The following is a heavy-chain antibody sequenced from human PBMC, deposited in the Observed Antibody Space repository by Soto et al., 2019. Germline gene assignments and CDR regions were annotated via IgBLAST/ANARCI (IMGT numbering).Heavy chain of an antibody. Sequence: PGGSLRLSCAASGFSFSSYSMNWVRQAPGKGLEWVSSISSSSSYTYYADSVKGRFTISRDNPKNSLYLQMNSLRDEDTAVYYCARAGIAAGGIYGMDVCGQATTPTVPS. J-gene: IGHJ6*02. CDR1: GFSFSSYS. D-gene: IGHD6-13*01. CDR2: ISSSSSYT. V-gene: IGHV3-21*01. CDR3: ARAGIAAGGIYGMDV.